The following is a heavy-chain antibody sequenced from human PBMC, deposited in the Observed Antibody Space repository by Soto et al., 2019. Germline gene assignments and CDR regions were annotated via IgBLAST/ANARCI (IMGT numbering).Heavy chain of an antibody. J-gene: IGHJ3*02. Sequence: QVQLVQSGAEVKKPGSSVKVSCKASGGTFSSYAISWVRQAPGQGLEWMGGIIPIFGTANYAQKFQGRVTIPADESTSTAYMELSSLRSEDTAVYYCASTSPGITMIVVVTKHDAFDIWGQGTMVTVSS. CDR3: ASTSPGITMIVVVTKHDAFDI. CDR2: IIPIFGTA. V-gene: IGHV1-69*12. CDR1: GGTFSSYA. D-gene: IGHD3-22*01.